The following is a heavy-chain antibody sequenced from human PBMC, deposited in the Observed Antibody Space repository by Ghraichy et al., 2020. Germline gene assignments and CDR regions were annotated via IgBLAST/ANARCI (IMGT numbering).Heavy chain of an antibody. V-gene: IGHV3-48*03. J-gene: IGHJ4*02. Sequence: GGSLRLSCAASGFTFSSYEMNWVRQAPGKGLEWVSYISSSGYTIYYADSVKGRFTISRDNAKKTLYLQMNSLRAEDTAVYYCARGRYYYDSSGYYYFDYWGQGTLVTVSS. CDR2: ISSSGYTI. CDR1: GFTFSSYE. CDR3: ARGRYYYDSSGYYYFDY. D-gene: IGHD3-22*01.